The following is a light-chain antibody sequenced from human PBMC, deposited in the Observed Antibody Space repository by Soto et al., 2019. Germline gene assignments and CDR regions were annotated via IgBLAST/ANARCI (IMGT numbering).Light chain of an antibody. CDR2: DAS. J-gene: IGKJ1*01. Sequence: SQMPTSPCTLSAAVLDTVNVNFMASQSVIVWLAWYQQKPGEAPKLLIYDASALPRGVPSRFSGSGSGTDFTLTISSLQPEDFATYYCQKSYSTPRKFGQGTKVDIK. CDR1: QSVIVW. V-gene: IGKV1-39*01. CDR3: QKSYSTPRK.